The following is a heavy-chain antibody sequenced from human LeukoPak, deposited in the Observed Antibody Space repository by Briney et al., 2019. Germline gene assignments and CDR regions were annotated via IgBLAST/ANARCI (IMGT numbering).Heavy chain of an antibody. CDR3: ARHVYYGMDV. CDR2: TYYSGTT. CDR1: GGSISNSSYY. Sequence: PSGTLSLTCTVSGGSISNSSYYWGWIRQPPGKGLEWIGSTYYSGTTYYNPSLKSRATISVDTSKNQCSLRLSSVTTADTAVYYCARHVYYGMDVWGQGTTVTVSS. V-gene: IGHV4-39*01. J-gene: IGHJ6*02.